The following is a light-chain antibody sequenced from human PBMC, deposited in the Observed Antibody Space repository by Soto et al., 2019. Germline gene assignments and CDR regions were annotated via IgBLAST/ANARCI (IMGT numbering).Light chain of an antibody. CDR2: WAS. J-gene: IGKJ2*01. V-gene: IGKV4-1*01. Sequence: DIVMTQSPDSLAVSLGERATINCKSSQSVLYSSNNKNYLAWYQQKPGQPPKLLIYWASTRESGVPDRFSGSGSGTDFALTISSLLADYVAVYYCKQYYRAPPTFGHGAKLEIK. CDR1: QSVLYSSNNKNY. CDR3: KQYYRAPPT.